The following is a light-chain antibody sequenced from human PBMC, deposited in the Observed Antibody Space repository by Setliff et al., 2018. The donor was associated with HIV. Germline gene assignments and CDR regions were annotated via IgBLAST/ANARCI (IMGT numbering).Light chain of an antibody. CDR2: EVS. CDR1: SSDVGSYNL. J-gene: IGLJ1*01. V-gene: IGLV2-23*02. CDR3: CSYAGSSTYV. Sequence: QSALTQPASVSGSPGQSITLSCTGTSSDVGSYNLVSWCQHHPGKAPKLMIYEVSKRPSGVSNRFSGSKSGNTASLTISGLQAEDEADYYCCSYAGSSTYVFGTGTKVTVL.